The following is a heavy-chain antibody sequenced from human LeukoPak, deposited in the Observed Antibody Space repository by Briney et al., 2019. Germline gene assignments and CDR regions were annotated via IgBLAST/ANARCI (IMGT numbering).Heavy chain of an antibody. V-gene: IGHV4-59*01. Sequence: SETLSLTCTVSGGSISSYYWSWIRQPPGKGLEWIGYIYYSGSTNYNPSLKSRVTISVDTSKNQFSLKLSSVTAADTAVYYCAREVWFGELSPYNWFDPWGQGTLVTVSS. CDR3: AREVWFGELSPYNWFDP. D-gene: IGHD3-10*01. CDR1: GGSISSYY. J-gene: IGHJ5*02. CDR2: IYYSGST.